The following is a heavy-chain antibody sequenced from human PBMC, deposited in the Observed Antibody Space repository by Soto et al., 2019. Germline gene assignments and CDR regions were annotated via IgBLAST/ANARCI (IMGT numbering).Heavy chain of an antibody. CDR3: ARRQSSSWYGL. V-gene: IGHV4-59*04. J-gene: IGHJ4*02. CDR1: GGSISSYY. Sequence: PSETLSLTCTVSGGSISSYYWSWIRQPPGKGLEWIGYIYYSGSTYYNPSLKSRVTISVDTSKNQFSLKLSSVTAADTAVHYCARRQSSSWYGLWGQGTLVTVSS. D-gene: IGHD6-13*01. CDR2: IYYSGST.